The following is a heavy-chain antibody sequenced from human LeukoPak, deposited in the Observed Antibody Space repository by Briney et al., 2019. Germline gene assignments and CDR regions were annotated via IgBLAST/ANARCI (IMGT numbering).Heavy chain of an antibody. D-gene: IGHD6-19*01. Sequence: SETLSLTCAVYGGSFSGYYWSWIRQPPGKGREWLGEINHSGSTNYNPSLKSQVTISVETSKNQFSLKLSSVTAADTAVYYCARGPLAVAGTGDYWGQGTLVTVSS. CDR1: GGSFSGYY. J-gene: IGHJ4*02. V-gene: IGHV4-34*01. CDR3: ARGPLAVAGTGDY. CDR2: INHSGST.